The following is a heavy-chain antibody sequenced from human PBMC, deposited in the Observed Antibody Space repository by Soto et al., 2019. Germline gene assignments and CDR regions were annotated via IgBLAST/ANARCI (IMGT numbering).Heavy chain of an antibody. CDR1: GYTFTSYA. J-gene: IGHJ4*02. V-gene: IGHV1-3*01. CDR3: ASRPQYYYDSSGLFDY. CDR2: INAGNGNT. Sequence: ASVKVSWKASGYTFTSYAMHWVRQAPGQRLEWMGWINAGNGNTKYSQKFQGRVTITRDTSASTAYMELSSLRSEDTAVYYCASRPQYYYDSSGLFDYWGQGTLVTVSS. D-gene: IGHD3-22*01.